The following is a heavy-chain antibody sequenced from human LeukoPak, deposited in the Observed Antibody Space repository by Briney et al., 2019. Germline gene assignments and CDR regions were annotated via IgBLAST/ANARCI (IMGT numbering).Heavy chain of an antibody. CDR2: INHSGST. D-gene: IGHD6-6*01. V-gene: IGHV4-34*01. CDR1: GSSFSGYY. CDR3: AREPGWTIAARPFDY. J-gene: IGHJ4*02. Sequence: PSETLSLTCGVYGSSFSGYYWSWIRQPPGKGLEWIGEINHSGSTNYNASLKSRVTISVDTSRKQFSPKLSSVTAADSAMYYCAREPGWTIAARPFDYCGQGTLVTVSS.